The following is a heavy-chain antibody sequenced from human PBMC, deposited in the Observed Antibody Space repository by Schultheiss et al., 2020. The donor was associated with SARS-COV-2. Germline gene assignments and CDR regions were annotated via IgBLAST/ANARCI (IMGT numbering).Heavy chain of an antibody. CDR2: IYHSGST. CDR1: GYSISSGYY. V-gene: IGHV4-38-2*01. J-gene: IGHJ4*02. Sequence: SETLSLTCAVSGYSISSGYYWGWIRQPPGKGLEWIGSIYHSGSTSYNPSLKSRDTISVDTSKNHFSLKLNSVTAADTAVYYCARGPRYVADWGQGTLVTVSS. CDR3: ARGPRYVAD. D-gene: IGHD1-1*01.